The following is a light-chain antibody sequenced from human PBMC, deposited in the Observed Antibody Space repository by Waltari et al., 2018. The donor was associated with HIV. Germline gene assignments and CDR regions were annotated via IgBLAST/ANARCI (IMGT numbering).Light chain of an antibody. CDR2: WAS. Sequence: DIVITQSPDYLAVSLGERATINRKYSQSVLHKSSNMPYLGWYQVKPGQSPKILMYWASTRESGVPERFSGSGSGSDFTLSINSLQPEDVALYYCQQYYTTPYTFGQGTKVEIK. CDR1: QSVLHKSSNMPY. CDR3: QQYYTTPYT. V-gene: IGKV4-1*01. J-gene: IGKJ2*01.